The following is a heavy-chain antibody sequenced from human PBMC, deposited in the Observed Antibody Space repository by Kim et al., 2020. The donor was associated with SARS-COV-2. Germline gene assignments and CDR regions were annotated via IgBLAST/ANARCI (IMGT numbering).Heavy chain of an antibody. V-gene: IGHV3-21*01. CDR3: ARQSRVPKGMDV. J-gene: IGHJ6*02. Sequence: YYADSVKGRFTISRDNAKNSLYLQMNSLRAEDTAVYYCARQSRVPKGMDVWGQGTTVTVSS.